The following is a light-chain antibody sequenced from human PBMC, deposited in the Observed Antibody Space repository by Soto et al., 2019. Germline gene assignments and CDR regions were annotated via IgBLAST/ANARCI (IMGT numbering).Light chain of an antibody. CDR2: DAS. CDR3: QQANSFPPP. Sequence: DIHMTQSPATLSASVGYRVTITCRASQSVRSWLAWYQQKPGTAPKLLIFDASSLQSGVPSRFSGSGSGTDFTLTISSLQPEDFATYYCQQANSFPPPFGQGTRLAIK. V-gene: IGKV1-12*01. J-gene: IGKJ5*01. CDR1: QSVRSW.